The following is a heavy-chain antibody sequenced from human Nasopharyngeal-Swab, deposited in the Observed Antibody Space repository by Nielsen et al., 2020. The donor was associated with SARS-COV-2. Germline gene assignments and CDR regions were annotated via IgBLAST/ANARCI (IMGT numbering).Heavy chain of an antibody. CDR2: INHSGST. D-gene: IGHD4-23*01. J-gene: IGHJ4*02. CDR1: GGSFSGYY. V-gene: IGHV4-34*01. Sequence: SETLSLTFAAYGGSFSGYYWSWIRQPPGKGLEWIGEINHSGSTNYNPSPKSRVTISVDTSKNQFSLNLCSVNAADTAVYYCVRTPPHDYGGNDYWGQGTLVTVSS. CDR3: VRTPPHDYGGNDY.